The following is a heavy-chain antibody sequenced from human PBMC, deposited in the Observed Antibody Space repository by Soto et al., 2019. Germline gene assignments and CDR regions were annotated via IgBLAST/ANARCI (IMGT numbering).Heavy chain of an antibody. Sequence: SETLSLTCTVSGGSIISYYWSWIRQPPGKGLEWIGYIYYSGSTNYNPSLKSRVTISVDTSKNQFSLKLSSVTAADTAVYYCARDRYYGSGAPGDWFDRWGQGTLVTVSS. D-gene: IGHD3-10*01. CDR1: GGSIISYY. CDR2: IYYSGST. J-gene: IGHJ5*02. V-gene: IGHV4-59*01. CDR3: ARDRYYGSGAPGDWFDR.